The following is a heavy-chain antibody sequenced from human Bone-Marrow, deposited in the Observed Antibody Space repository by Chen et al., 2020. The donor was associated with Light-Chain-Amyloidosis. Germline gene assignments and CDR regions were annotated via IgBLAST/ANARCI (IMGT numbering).Heavy chain of an antibody. CDR3: ARRRDGYNFDY. J-gene: IGHJ4*02. V-gene: IGHV5-51*01. CDR2: IYPDDSDA. Sequence: EVQLEQSGPEVKQPGESLKISCKGSGYTFPNYWIGWVRQMPGKGLEWMGVIYPDDSDARYSPSFEGQVTISADKSITPAYLQWRSLKASDTAMYYCARRRDGYNFDYWGQGTLVTVSS. CDR1: GYTFPNYW. D-gene: IGHD5-12*01.